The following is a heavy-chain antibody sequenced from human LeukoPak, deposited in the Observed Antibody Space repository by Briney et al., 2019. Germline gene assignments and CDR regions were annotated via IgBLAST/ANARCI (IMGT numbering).Heavy chain of an antibody. J-gene: IGHJ4*02. CDR2: INPNSGGT. CDR3: ARDLEGYCSGGTCYFDY. Sequence: ASVTVSCKASGYTFTDYYMHWVRQAPGQGLEWMGWINPNSGGTNYAQKFQGRVTMIRDTSISTAYMELSSLRSDDTAVYYCARDLEGYCSGGTCYFDYWGQGTLVTVSS. CDR1: GYTFTDYY. D-gene: IGHD2-15*01. V-gene: IGHV1-2*02.